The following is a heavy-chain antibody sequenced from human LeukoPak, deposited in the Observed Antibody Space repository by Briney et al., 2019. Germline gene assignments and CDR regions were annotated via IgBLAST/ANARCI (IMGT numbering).Heavy chain of an antibody. CDR1: GFTFSNAW. CDR3: TTDAGRPPLGY. V-gene: IGHV3-15*01. Sequence: PGGSLRLSSAASGFTFSNAWMSWVREAPGKGLEWVGRIKSKSDGGTIDYAAPVKGRFTISGDDSKNTLYLQMNSMKTEDTAVYYCTTDAGRPPLGYWGQGTLVTGSS. J-gene: IGHJ4*02. CDR2: IKSKSDGGTI.